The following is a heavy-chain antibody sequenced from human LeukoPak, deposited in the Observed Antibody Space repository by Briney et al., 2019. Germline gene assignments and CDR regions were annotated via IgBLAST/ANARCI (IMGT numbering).Heavy chain of an antibody. V-gene: IGHV4-39*07. Sequence: SETLSLTCTVSGGSISSSSYYWGWIRQPPGKGLEWIGEIYQGGRTYYNPSLKSRVTISVDTSKNQFSLKLSSVTAADTAVYYCASKLQWLVGGYYFDYWGQGTLVTVSS. CDR2: IYQGGRT. CDR3: ASKLQWLVGGYYFDY. J-gene: IGHJ4*02. CDR1: GGSISSSSYY. D-gene: IGHD6-19*01.